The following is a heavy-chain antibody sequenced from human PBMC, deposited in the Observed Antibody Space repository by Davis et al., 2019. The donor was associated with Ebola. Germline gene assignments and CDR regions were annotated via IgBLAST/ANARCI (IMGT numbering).Heavy chain of an antibody. CDR1: GFTFSSYW. CDR2: INSDGSST. CDR3: AKDYGSGRYSFDY. V-gene: IGHV3-74*01. D-gene: IGHD3-10*01. J-gene: IGHJ4*02. Sequence: GESLKISCAASGFTFSSYWMHWVRQAPGKGLVWVSRINSDGSSTSYADSVKGRFTISRDNAKNTLYLQMNSLRAEDTALYYCAKDYGSGRYSFDYWGQGTLVTVSS.